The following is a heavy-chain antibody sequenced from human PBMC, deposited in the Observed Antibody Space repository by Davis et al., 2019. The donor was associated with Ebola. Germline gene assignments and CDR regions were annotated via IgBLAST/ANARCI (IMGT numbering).Heavy chain of an antibody. CDR1: GGSISGHY. J-gene: IGHJ4*02. CDR2: IYYSGNT. D-gene: IGHD3-16*01. CDR3: ASRVRLGAYFDN. V-gene: IGHV4-59*08. Sequence: PSETLSLTCTVSGGSISGHYWSWIRQSPEKGLEWISYIYYSGNTSYNPSLKSRVIISVDTSKNQVSLKLTSVTAADTAVYYCASRVRLGAYFDNWGQGTLVSVSS.